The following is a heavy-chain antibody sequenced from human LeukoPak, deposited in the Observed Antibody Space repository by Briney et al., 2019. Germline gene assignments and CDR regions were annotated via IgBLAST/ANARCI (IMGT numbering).Heavy chain of an antibody. CDR3: ARGTRRYCSGGSCYSG. J-gene: IGHJ4*02. Sequence: SVKVSCKASGGTFSSYAISWLRQAPGQGLEWMGRIIPIFGTASYEHKFQGRVTITTDESTSTAYMELSSLRSEQTAVYYCARGTRRYCSGGSCYSGWGQGTLVTVSS. D-gene: IGHD2-15*01. CDR2: IIPIFGTA. V-gene: IGHV1-69*05. CDR1: GGTFSSYA.